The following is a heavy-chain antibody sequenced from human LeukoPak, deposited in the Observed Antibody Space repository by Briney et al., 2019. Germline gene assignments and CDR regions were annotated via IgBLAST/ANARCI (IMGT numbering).Heavy chain of an antibody. J-gene: IGHJ4*02. Sequence: SQTLSLTCTVSGGSISSGVYYWSWIRQHPGKGLEWIGYIYYSGSTYYNPSLKSRVTISVDTSKNQFSLKLSSVTAADTAVYYCARGRVIKFDYWGQGTLVTVSS. CDR2: IYYSGST. D-gene: IGHD2/OR15-2a*01. CDR1: GGSISSGVYY. V-gene: IGHV4-31*03. CDR3: ARGRVIKFDY.